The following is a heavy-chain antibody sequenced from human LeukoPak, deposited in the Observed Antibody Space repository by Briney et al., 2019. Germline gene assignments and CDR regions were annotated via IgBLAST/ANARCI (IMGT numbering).Heavy chain of an antibody. CDR3: ARRQVAARAPTFDY. J-gene: IGHJ4*02. D-gene: IGHD6-6*01. CDR2: IKQDGSEK. CDR1: GFTFSSYW. Sequence: GGSLRLSCAASGFTFSSYWMSWVRQAPGKGLEWVANIKQDGSEKYYVDSVKGRLTISRDDAKNSLYLQMNSLRAEDTALYYCARRQVAARAPTFDYWGQGTLVTVSS. V-gene: IGHV3-7*03.